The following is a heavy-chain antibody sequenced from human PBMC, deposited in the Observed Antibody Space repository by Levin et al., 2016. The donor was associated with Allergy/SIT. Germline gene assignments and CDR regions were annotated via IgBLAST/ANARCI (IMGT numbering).Heavy chain of an antibody. J-gene: IGHJ5*01. CDR3: ARDPEGGYGNWELDS. Sequence: GGSLRLSCAGSGFKFSDYSMNWVRQAPGKGLEWVSYIRSSGSDIYYADSVKGRFTISRDNAKNSLYLHMNSLRAEDTAVYYCARDPEGGYGNWELDSWGQGTQVTVSS. CDR2: IRSSGSDI. V-gene: IGHV3-48*01. D-gene: IGHD5-12*01. CDR1: GFKFSDYS.